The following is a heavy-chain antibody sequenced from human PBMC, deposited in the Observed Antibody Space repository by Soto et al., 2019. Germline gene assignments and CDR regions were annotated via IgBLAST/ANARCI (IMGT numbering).Heavy chain of an antibody. V-gene: IGHV4-4*02. CDR3: ARGSITIFGVVMSFDY. CDR1: SGSISSNNW. D-gene: IGHD3-3*01. Sequence: QVQLQESGPGLVKPSGTLSLTCAVSSGSISSNNWWRWVRQPPGKGLEWIGEIYHSGNTNYNPSLKSRVTISVDKSKNHFSLKLSSVTAADTAVYYCARGSITIFGVVMSFDYWGQGTLVTVSS. CDR2: IYHSGNT. J-gene: IGHJ4*02.